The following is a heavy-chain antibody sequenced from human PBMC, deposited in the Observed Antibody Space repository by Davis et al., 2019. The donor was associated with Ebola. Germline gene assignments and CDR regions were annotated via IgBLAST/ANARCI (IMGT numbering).Heavy chain of an antibody. D-gene: IGHD6-19*01. CDR3: ARIRGAYNSGWPDH. CDR2: ISGSGGST. V-gene: IGHV3-23*01. CDR1: VITFSSYA. J-gene: IGHJ5*02. Sequence: PGGSLRLSCTDSVITFSSYAMTWVRQAPGKGLEWVSAISGSGGSTYYADSVKGRFTISRDNSKNTLYLQMNSLRDEDTAVYYCARIRGAYNSGWPDHWGQGTLVTVSS.